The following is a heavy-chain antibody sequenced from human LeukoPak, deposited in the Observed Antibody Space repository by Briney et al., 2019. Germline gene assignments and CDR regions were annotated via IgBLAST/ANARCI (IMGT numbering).Heavy chain of an antibody. CDR1: GDSISSGGYS. Sequence: SETLSLTCTVSGDSISSGGYSWSWIRQPPGKGLEWIGYIYHIGYISQSGNIYQNPSLKSRVTVSLDTSRNQFSLKLSSVTAADTAVYCCARGLRGCSYGTPFDYWGQGTLVTVSS. D-gene: IGHD5-18*01. J-gene: IGHJ4*02. CDR2: ISQSGNI. CDR3: ARGLRGCSYGTPFDY. V-gene: IGHV4-30-2*01.